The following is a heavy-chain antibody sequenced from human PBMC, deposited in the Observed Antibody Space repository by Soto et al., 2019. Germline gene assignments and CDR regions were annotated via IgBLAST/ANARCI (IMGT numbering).Heavy chain of an antibody. D-gene: IGHD3-10*01. CDR2: ISYDGSNK. Sequence: QVQLVESGGGVVQPGRSLRLSCAASGSTFSSYAMHWVRQAPGKGLEWVAVISYDGSNKYYADSVKGRFTISRDNSKNTLYLQMNSLRAADTAVYYCARASGGAYYYYYGMDVWGQGTTVTVSS. J-gene: IGHJ6*02. CDR3: ARASGGAYYYYYGMDV. CDR1: GSTFSSYA. V-gene: IGHV3-30-3*01.